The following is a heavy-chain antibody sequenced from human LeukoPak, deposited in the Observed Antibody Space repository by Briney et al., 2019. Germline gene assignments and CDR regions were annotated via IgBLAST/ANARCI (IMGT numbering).Heavy chain of an antibody. J-gene: IGHJ4*02. Sequence: PGGSLRLSCAASGFTVSSNYMSWVRQAPGKGLEWVSVIYSGGSTYYADSVKGRFTISRDNSKNTLYLQMNSLRAEDTAVYYCARAPLYSNYDFDYWGQGTLVTVSS. CDR2: IYSGGST. V-gene: IGHV3-66*01. CDR3: ARAPLYSNYDFDY. CDR1: GFTVSSNY. D-gene: IGHD4-4*01.